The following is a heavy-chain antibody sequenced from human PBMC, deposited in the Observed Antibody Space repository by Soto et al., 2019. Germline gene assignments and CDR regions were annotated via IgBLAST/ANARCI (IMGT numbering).Heavy chain of an antibody. V-gene: IGHV4-30-4*08. CDR1: GGSVSNKTYY. D-gene: IGHD3-22*01. Sequence: PSETLSLTCSVSGGSVSNKTYYWSWIRQPPGKRLEWIGYVYYSGSTYYNPSLKSRVTISVDTSKNQFSLKLSSVTAAETAVYYCARLNTYYYDSRGYSHCFAPGGQGTLVTVSS. CDR3: ARLNTYYYDSRGYSHCFAP. J-gene: IGHJ5*02. CDR2: VYYSGST.